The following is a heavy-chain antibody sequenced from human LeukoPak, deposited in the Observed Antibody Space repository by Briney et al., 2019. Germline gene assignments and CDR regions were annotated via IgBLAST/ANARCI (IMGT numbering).Heavy chain of an antibody. V-gene: IGHV3-30*18. Sequence: PGGSLRLSCAASGITFRSYGMHWVRQAPGKGLEWVAVISHDGSHKYYADSVKGRFSISRDNSKNTLYLQMNSLRADDTAVYYCAKGARGDTVTSIVGLNWFDPWGQGTLVTVSS. CDR2: ISHDGSHK. CDR3: AKGARGDTVTSIVGLNWFDP. J-gene: IGHJ5*02. D-gene: IGHD4-17*01. CDR1: GITFRSYG.